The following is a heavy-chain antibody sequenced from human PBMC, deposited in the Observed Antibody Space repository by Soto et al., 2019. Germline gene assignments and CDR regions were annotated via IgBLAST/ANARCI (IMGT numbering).Heavy chain of an antibody. D-gene: IGHD3-9*01. Sequence: QVQLQESGPGLVKPSQTLSLTCTVSGGSISSGDYYWSWIRQPPGKGLEWIGYIYYSGSTYYNPSLKSRVTISVDTSKNHFSLKLSSVTAADTAVYYCARDHYDILTGYYGWFDPWGQGTLVTVSS. V-gene: IGHV4-30-4*01. CDR2: IYYSGST. CDR3: ARDHYDILTGYYGWFDP. J-gene: IGHJ5*02. CDR1: GGSISSGDYY.